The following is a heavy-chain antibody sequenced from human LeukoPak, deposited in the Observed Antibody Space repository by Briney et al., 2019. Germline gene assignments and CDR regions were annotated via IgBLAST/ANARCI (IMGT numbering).Heavy chain of an antibody. CDR3: ARTMVRGERYYYYYYGMDV. J-gene: IGHJ6*02. D-gene: IGHD3-10*01. V-gene: IGHV4-34*01. Sequence: SETLSLTCAVYGGSFSGYYWSWIRQPPGKGLEWIGEINHSGSTNYNPSLKSRVTISVGTSKNQFSLKLSSVTAADTAVYYCARTMVRGERYYYYYYGMDVWGQGTTVTVPS. CDR2: INHSGST. CDR1: GGSFSGYY.